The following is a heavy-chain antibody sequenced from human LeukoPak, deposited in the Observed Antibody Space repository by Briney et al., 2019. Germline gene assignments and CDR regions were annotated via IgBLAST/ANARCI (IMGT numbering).Heavy chain of an antibody. CDR3: AREWWNDPADFDY. V-gene: IGHV3-11*04. CDR2: ISSSGSTI. Sequence: GGSLRLSCAASGFTLSDYYMSWIRQAPGKGLEWVSYISSSGSTIYYADSVKGRFTISRDNAKNSLYLQMNSLRAEDTAVYYCAREWWNDPADFDYWGQGTLVTVSS. J-gene: IGHJ4*02. CDR1: GFTLSDYY. D-gene: IGHD1-1*01.